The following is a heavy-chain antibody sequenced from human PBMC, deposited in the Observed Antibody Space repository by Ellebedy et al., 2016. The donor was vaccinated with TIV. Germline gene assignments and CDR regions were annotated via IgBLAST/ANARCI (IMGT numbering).Heavy chain of an antibody. CDR1: GFTFSSYA. CDR3: TTDLRRRAGTTFYYYYMDV. V-gene: IGHV3-15*01. J-gene: IGHJ6*03. CDR2: IKGHGGTT. Sequence: GESLKISXAASGFTFSSYAMHWVRQAPGKGLEWVGLIKGHGGTTDYAAPVKGRFTISRDDSKNTLYLQMNSLKTEDTAVYYCTTDLRRRAGTTFYYYYMDVWGKGTTVTVSS. D-gene: IGHD1-7*01.